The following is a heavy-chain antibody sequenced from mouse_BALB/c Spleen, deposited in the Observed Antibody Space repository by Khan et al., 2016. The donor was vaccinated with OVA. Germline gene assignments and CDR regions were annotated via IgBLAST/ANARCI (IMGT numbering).Heavy chain of an antibody. J-gene: IGHJ3*01. D-gene: IGHD2-14*01. Sequence: QVQLQQSRAELARPGASVKMSCKASGYTFTSYTIHWVRQRPGQAPEWIGHINPSNDYTNYNQNFKDKATLIVDKSSTTAYMQLSSLTSEESAVDYGVREGAYHRSGGWFAYWGQGTLVTVSA. CDR3: VREGAYHRSGGWFAY. CDR2: INPSNDYT. V-gene: IGHV1-4*01. CDR1: GYTFTSYT.